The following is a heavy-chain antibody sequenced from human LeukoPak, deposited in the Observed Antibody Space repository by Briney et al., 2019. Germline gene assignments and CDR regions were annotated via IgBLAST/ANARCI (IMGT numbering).Heavy chain of an antibody. CDR2: INHSGST. V-gene: IGHV4-34*01. D-gene: IGHD6-13*01. J-gene: IGHJ1*01. CDR3: ARAPYGYSSSWYGGSGYFQH. Sequence: KPSETLSLTCAVYGGSFSGYYWSWIRQPPGKGLEWIGEINHSGSTNYNPSLKSRVTISVDTSKNQFSLKLSSVTAADTAVYHCARAPYGYSSSWYGGSGYFQHWGQGTLVTVSS. CDR1: GGSFSGYY.